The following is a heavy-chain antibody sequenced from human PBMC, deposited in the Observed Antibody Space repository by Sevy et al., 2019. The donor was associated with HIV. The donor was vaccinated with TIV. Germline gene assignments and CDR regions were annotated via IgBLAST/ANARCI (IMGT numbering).Heavy chain of an antibody. CDR2: IYHSGST. Sequence: SETLSLTCAVSGYSISSGYYWGWIRQPPGKGLEWIGSIYHSGSTYYNPSLKSRVTISVDTSKNQFSLKLSSVTAADTAVYYCARHGSQGAVAASFDYWGQGTLVTVSS. CDR3: ARHGSQGAVAASFDY. D-gene: IGHD6-19*01. CDR1: GYSISSGYY. V-gene: IGHV4-38-2*01. J-gene: IGHJ4*02.